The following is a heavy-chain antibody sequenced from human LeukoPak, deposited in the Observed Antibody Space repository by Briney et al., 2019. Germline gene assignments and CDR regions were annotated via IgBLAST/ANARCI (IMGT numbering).Heavy chain of an antibody. CDR3: AREMDGYCSTTSCFYFDY. D-gene: IGHD2-2*03. V-gene: IGHV4-4*07. Sequence: PSETLSLTCTVSRGSMSSYYWSWIRQPAGKGLEWIGHIYSSGSTNYNPSLQSRVTTSIDTSKNQFSLKLNSVTAADTAVYYCAREMDGYCSTTSCFYFDYWGRGTLVTVSS. CDR1: RGSMSSYY. CDR2: IYSSGST. J-gene: IGHJ4*02.